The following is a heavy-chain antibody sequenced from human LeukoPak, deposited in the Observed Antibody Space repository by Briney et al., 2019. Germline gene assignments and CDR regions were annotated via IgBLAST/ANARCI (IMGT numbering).Heavy chain of an antibody. J-gene: IGHJ6*04. Sequence: LSLTCAVSGGSFSGYSWSWIRQAPGKGLEWVSYISSSGSTIYYADSVKGRFTISRDNAKNSLYLQMNSLRAEDTAVYYCASRLGDVWGKGTTVTISS. CDR1: GGSFSGYS. CDR3: ASRLGDV. V-gene: IGHV3-11*01. CDR2: ISSSGSTI.